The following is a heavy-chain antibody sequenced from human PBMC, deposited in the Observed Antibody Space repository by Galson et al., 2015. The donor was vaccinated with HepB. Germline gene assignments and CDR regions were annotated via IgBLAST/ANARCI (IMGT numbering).Heavy chain of an antibody. J-gene: IGHJ4*02. Sequence: LRLSCAASGFTFSSYGMHWVRQAPGKGLEWVAVIWYDGSNKYYADSVKGRFTISRDNSKNTLYLQMNSLRAEDTAVYYCARGVWLDVDTAMVRSTHRQSDYWGQGTLVTVSS. CDR3: ARGVWLDVDTAMVRSTHRQSDY. D-gene: IGHD5-18*01. CDR1: GFTFSSYG. V-gene: IGHV3-33*01. CDR2: IWYDGSNK.